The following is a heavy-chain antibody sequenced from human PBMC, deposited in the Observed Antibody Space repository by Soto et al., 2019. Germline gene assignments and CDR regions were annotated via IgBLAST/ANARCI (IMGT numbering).Heavy chain of an antibody. CDR2: IYHSGST. V-gene: IGHV4-30-2*01. CDR3: ARVVATALDY. Sequence: SETLSLTCTVSGGSISSGGYSWSWIRQPPGKGLEWIGYIYHSGSTYYNPSLKSRVTISVDRSKNQFPLKLSSVTAADTAVYYCARVVATALDYWGQGTLVTVS. CDR1: GGSISSGGYS. J-gene: IGHJ4*02. D-gene: IGHD5-12*01.